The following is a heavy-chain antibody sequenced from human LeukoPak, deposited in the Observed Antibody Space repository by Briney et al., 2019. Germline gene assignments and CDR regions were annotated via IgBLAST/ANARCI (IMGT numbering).Heavy chain of an antibody. Sequence: GGSLRLSCAASGFTFTTYWMTWVRQAPGKGLEWIGRIKGKPDGGAIDYIAPVRGRFSISRDDSKNLVFLQMDSLKIEDTAVYYCTTDPRYWGQGTMVTVSS. CDR3: TTDPRY. J-gene: IGHJ4*02. V-gene: IGHV3-15*01. CDR2: IKGKPDGGAI. CDR1: GFTFTTYW.